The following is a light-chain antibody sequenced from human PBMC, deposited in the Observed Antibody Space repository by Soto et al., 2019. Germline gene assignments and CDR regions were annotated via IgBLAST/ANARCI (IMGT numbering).Light chain of an antibody. CDR2: GAS. CDR1: HTVGRH. CDR3: QKYKTWPLA. Sequence: IVMTQSPATLSVSPGESGTLSSKPSHTVGRHLAWYKQKPGQAPRLLSDGASTRATGIPPRFSGSGSGTEFTLTISSLQSEDFAVYYCQKYKTWPLAFGHGTKVDIK. V-gene: IGKV3-15*01. J-gene: IGKJ1*01.